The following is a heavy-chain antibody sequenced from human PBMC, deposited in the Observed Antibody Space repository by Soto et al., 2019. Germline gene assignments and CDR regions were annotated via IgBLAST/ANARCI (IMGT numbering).Heavy chain of an antibody. D-gene: IGHD3-10*01. CDR3: ARDQFGVSVPGPDY. Sequence: QVQLVESGGGVVQPGRSLRLSCAASGFTFSSYGMHWVRQAPGKGLEWVAVIWYDGRNKYYEDSVKGRFTISRDNSKNTLYLQMNSLRAEDTAVYYCARDQFGVSVPGPDYWGQGTLVTVSS. CDR1: GFTFSSYG. J-gene: IGHJ4*02. V-gene: IGHV3-33*01. CDR2: IWYDGRNK.